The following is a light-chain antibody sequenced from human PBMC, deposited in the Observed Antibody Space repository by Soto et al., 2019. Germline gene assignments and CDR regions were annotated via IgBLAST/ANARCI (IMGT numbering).Light chain of an antibody. J-gene: IGLJ2*01. Sequence: QAVVTQPASVSGSPGQSITISCTGTSSDVGSYNLVSWYQHHPGKAPKLMIYEGSKRPSGVSNRFSGSKSGNTASLTISGLQAEDEADYYCCSYAGSSTFVFGGGTKLTVL. CDR1: SSDVGSYNL. V-gene: IGLV2-23*03. CDR3: CSYAGSSTFV. CDR2: EGS.